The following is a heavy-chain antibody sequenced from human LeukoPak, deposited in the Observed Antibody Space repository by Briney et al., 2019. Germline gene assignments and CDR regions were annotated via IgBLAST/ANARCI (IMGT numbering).Heavy chain of an antibody. CDR3: AKDMAVAGGVFWY. J-gene: IGHJ4*02. V-gene: IGHV3-23*01. D-gene: IGHD6-19*01. CDR2: IFPSGGEI. Sequence: QSGGSLRLSCAASGFTFSTFAMIWVRQPPGKGLEWVSSIFPSGGEIHYADSVRGRFTISRDNSKSTLSLQMNSLRAEDTAVYYCAKDMAVAGGVFWYWGQGTLATVSS. CDR1: GFTFSTFA.